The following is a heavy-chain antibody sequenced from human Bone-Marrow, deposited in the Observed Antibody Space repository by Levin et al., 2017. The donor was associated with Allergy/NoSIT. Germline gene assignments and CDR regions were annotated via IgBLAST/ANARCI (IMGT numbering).Heavy chain of an antibody. CDR2: IYYSGST. D-gene: IGHD6-6*01. Sequence: SQTLSLTCTVSGGSISSSYWSWIRQPPGKGLEWIGYIYYSGSTNYNPSLKSRVTISVDTSKNQFSLKLSSVTAADTAVYYCARQWREYSSSSYYFDYWGQGTLVTVSS. CDR1: GGSISSSY. CDR3: ARQWREYSSSSYYFDY. V-gene: IGHV4-59*01. J-gene: IGHJ4*02.